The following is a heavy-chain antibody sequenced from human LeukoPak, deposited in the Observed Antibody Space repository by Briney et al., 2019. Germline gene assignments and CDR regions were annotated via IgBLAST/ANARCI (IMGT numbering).Heavy chain of an antibody. CDR3: ARVTNYDILTGYLDY. V-gene: IGHV3-21*01. Sequence: PGGSLRLSCAAYGFTFSSYSMNWVRQAPGKGLEWVSSISSSSSYIYYADSVKGRFTISRDNAKSSLYLQMNSLRAEDTAVYYCARVTNYDILTGYLDYWGQGTLVTVSS. J-gene: IGHJ4*02. CDR1: GFTFSSYS. D-gene: IGHD3-9*01. CDR2: ISSSSSYI.